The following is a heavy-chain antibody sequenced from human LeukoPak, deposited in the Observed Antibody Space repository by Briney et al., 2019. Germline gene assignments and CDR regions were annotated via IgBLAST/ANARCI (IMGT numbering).Heavy chain of an antibody. D-gene: IGHD3-10*01. J-gene: IGHJ4*02. CDR3: ASYGSGSYYHY. Sequence: GGSLRLSCTASGFTFSSYAMTWVRQAPGKGLEWVSAISGSGGSTYYADSVKGRFTISRDNSKNTLYLQMNSLRAEDTAVYYCASYGSGSYYHYWGQGTLVTVSS. CDR1: GFTFSSYA. V-gene: IGHV3-23*01. CDR2: ISGSGGST.